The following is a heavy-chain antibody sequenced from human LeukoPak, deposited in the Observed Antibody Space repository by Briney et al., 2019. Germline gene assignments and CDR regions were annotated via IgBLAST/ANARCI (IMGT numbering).Heavy chain of an antibody. Sequence: GGSLRLSCAASGFTFSDYYMSWIRQAPGKGLEWVSYISNSGTTIYYADSVKGRFTFSRDNAKNSLYLQMNSLRAEDTAVYYCAELGITMIGGVWGKGTTVTISS. CDR1: GFTFSDYY. V-gene: IGHV3-11*04. D-gene: IGHD3-10*02. CDR2: ISNSGTTI. J-gene: IGHJ6*04. CDR3: AELGITMIGGV.